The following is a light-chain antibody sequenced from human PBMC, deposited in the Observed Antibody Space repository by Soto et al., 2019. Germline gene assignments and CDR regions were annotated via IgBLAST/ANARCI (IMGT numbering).Light chain of an antibody. CDR1: SSDVGGYNY. CDR2: DVS. Sequence: QSVLTQPASVSGSPGQSITISCTGTSSDVGGYNYVSWYQQHPGKAPKLMIYDVSNRPSGVSNRISGSKSGNTASLTISGLQAEDEADYYCSSYTSSILYVFGTGTKVTVL. J-gene: IGLJ1*01. CDR3: SSYTSSILYV. V-gene: IGLV2-14*01.